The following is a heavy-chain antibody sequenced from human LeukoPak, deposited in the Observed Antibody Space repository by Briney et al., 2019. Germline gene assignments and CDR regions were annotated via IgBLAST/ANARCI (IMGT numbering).Heavy chain of an antibody. CDR1: GYTFTGYY. CDR2: INPNSGGT. V-gene: IGHV1-2*06. Sequence: ASVKVSCKASGYTFTGYYMHWVRQAPGQGLEWMGRINPNSGGTNYAQKFQGRVTMTRDTSISTAYRELSRLRSDDTAVYYCARDTYCSSTSCYVHWFDPWGQGTLVTVSS. CDR3: ARDTYCSSTSCYVHWFDP. J-gene: IGHJ5*02. D-gene: IGHD2-2*01.